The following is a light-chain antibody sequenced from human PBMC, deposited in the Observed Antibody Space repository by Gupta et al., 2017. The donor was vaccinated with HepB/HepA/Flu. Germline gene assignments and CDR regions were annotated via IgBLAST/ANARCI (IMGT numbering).Light chain of an antibody. Sequence: DIQMTQSPSSLSASVGDRVTITCRASQSISSYLNWYQQRPGKAPKLLIYSASSLQGGVPSRFSGSGSGTDFTLTIGSLQPEDFATYYCQESDSTSYNFGQGTKLEI. J-gene: IGKJ2*01. V-gene: IGKV1-39*01. CDR3: QESDSTSYN. CDR2: SAS. CDR1: QSISSY.